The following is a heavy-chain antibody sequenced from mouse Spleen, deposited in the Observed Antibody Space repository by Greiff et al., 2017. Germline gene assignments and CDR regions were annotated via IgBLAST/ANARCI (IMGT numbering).Heavy chain of an antibody. V-gene: IGHV5-17*01. J-gene: IGHJ1*01. D-gene: IGHD1-1*01. CDR1: GFTFSDYG. CDR2: ISSDSSSI. Sequence: EVKLVESGGDLVKPGGSLKLSCAVSGFTFSDYGMHWVRQAPEKGLDWVAYISSDSSSIHYGDTVKGRFTISRDNTKNTLFLQMASLRSDDTAMYFCARPIYGNSWFFDVWGAGTTVTVSS. CDR3: ARPIYGNSWFFDV.